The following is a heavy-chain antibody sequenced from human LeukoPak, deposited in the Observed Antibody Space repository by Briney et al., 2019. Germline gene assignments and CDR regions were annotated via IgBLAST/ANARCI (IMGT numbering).Heavy chain of an antibody. CDR1: GGSISSSNYY. CDR3: ARHKREIAVAGLNAFDI. CDR2: IYYSGST. D-gene: IGHD6-19*01. J-gene: IGHJ3*02. V-gene: IGHV4-39*01. Sequence: SETLSLTCTVSGGSISSSNYYWGWIRQPPGKGLEWIGSIYYSGSTYYNPSLKSRVTISVDTSKNQFSLKLSSVTAADTAVYYCARHKREIAVAGLNAFDIWGQGIMVTVSS.